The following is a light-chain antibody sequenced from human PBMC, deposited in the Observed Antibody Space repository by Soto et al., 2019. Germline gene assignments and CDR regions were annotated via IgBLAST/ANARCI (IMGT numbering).Light chain of an antibody. CDR3: QQYSSSPRT. J-gene: IGKJ1*01. CDR2: GAS. Sequence: EIVMTQSPATLSVSRGERATLSCRANQAISSNLAWYQQKPGQAPRLLIYGASTRATGIPARFSGSGSGTDFTLTISSLEPEDFAVYYCQQYSSSPRTFGQGTKVDIK. CDR1: QAISSN. V-gene: IGKV3D-15*01.